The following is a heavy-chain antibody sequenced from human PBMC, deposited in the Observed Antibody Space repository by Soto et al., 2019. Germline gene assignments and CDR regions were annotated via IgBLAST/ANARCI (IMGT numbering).Heavy chain of an antibody. J-gene: IGHJ5*02. Sequence: TLSLTCPVSGGSVGSGGYYWSWIRQVPGKGLEWIGYIKYSGTTHYSPSLKSRVNISFDKSKNQVFLKLRFVTGADTAVYFCERDVRDTGYSYWFDPWGQGILVTVYS. V-gene: IGHV4-31*03. CDR2: IKYSGTT. D-gene: IGHD3-9*01. CDR3: ERDVRDTGYSYWFDP. CDR1: GGSVGSGGYY.